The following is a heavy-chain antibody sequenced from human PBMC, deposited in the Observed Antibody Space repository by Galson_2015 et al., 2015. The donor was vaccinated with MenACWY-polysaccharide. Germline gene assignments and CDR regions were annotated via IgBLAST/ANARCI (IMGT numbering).Heavy chain of an antibody. CDR2: IWSDGNKI. CDR1: GFSFNDYG. CDR3: TRGVYYDSSGYYYELNY. D-gene: IGHD3-22*01. J-gene: IGHJ4*02. V-gene: IGHV3-33*01. Sequence: SLRLSCAASGFSFNDYGMHWVRQAPGKGLEWVAVIWSDGNKIYYADSVKGRFTISRDNSHNTLYLQMSSLRAEDTAVYFCTRGVYYDSSGYYYELNYSGQGTLVTVSS.